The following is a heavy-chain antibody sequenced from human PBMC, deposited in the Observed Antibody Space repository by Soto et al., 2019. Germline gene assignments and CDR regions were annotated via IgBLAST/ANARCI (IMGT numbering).Heavy chain of an antibody. Sequence: GGSMRLSCTASGFNFSSNWMSWVRQDTGKGPEWVSYISNSSSNIYYADSVKGRFTISRDNAKNSLYLQMNSLRDEDTAVYYCARDVYVLRFLEWHYGMDVWGQGTTVTVSS. V-gene: IGHV3-48*02. CDR1: GFNFSSNW. CDR3: ARDVYVLRFLEWHYGMDV. CDR2: ISNSSSNI. D-gene: IGHD3-3*01. J-gene: IGHJ6*02.